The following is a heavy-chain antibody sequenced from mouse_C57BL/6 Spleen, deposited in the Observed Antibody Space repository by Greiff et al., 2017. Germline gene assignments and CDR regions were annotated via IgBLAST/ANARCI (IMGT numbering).Heavy chain of an antibody. D-gene: IGHD1-1*01. V-gene: IGHV1-15*01. CDR1: GYTFTDYE. CDR3: TRELYGGSYACFAY. J-gene: IGHJ3*01. CDR2: IDPETGGT. Sequence: VLLQQSGAELVRPGASVTLSCKASGYTFTDYEMHWVKQTPVHGLEWIGAIDPETGGTAYNQKFKGKAILTADKSYSTAYMELRSLSSEDSAVYYCTRELYGGSYACFAYWGQGTLVTVSA.